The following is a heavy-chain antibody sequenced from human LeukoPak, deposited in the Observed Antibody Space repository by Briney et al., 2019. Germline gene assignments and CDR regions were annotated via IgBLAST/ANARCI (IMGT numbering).Heavy chain of an antibody. D-gene: IGHD6-19*01. Sequence: APVKVSCKASGYTFTGYYMHWVRQAPGQGLEWMGWINPNSGGTNYAQKFQGRVTMTRDTSISTAYMELSRLRSDDTAVYYCARVSRGWNPPDYWGQGTLVTVSS. CDR3: ARVSRGWNPPDY. CDR2: INPNSGGT. J-gene: IGHJ4*02. V-gene: IGHV1-2*02. CDR1: GYTFTGYY.